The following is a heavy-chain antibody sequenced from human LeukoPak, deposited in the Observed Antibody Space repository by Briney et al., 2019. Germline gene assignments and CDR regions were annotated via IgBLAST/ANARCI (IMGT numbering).Heavy chain of an antibody. CDR1: GGSISSYY. Sequence: SETLSLTCTVSGGSISSYYWSWIRQPPGKGLEWIGYIYYSGSTNYNPSLKSRVTISVDTSKNQFSLKLSSVTAADTAVYYCARAEYDGSYRYFDYWGQGTLVSVSS. J-gene: IGHJ4*02. V-gene: IGHV4-59*01. D-gene: IGHD1-26*01. CDR2: IYYSGST. CDR3: ARAEYDGSYRYFDY.